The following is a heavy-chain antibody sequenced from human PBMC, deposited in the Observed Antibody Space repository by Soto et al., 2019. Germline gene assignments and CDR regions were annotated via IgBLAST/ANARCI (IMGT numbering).Heavy chain of an antibody. Sequence: GGSLRLSCAASGGTFSDYWMNWVRQAPGKGLEWVASIKYDGAEKSYVDSVKGRFTISRDNPKNSVYLQMASLRAEDTAVYYCARDGVAPGLYFDHWGQGTPVTVSS. CDR1: GGTFSDYW. CDR2: IKYDGAEK. D-gene: IGHD3-10*01. V-gene: IGHV3-7*05. CDR3: ARDGVAPGLYFDH. J-gene: IGHJ4*02.